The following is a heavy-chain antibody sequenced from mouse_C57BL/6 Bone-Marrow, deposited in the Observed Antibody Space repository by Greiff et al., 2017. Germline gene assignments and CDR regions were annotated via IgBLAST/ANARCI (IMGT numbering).Heavy chain of an antibody. CDR2: INPGSGGT. CDR1: GYAFTNYL. D-gene: IGHD1-1*01. V-gene: IGHV1-54*01. Sequence: VQLQQSGAELVRPGTSVKVSCKASGYAFTNYLIEWVKQRPGQVLEWIGVINPGSGGTNYNEKFKGKATLTADKSSSTAYMQLSSLTSEDSAVYFCARPYYYGLDYWGQGTTLTVSS. J-gene: IGHJ2*01. CDR3: ARPYYYGLDY.